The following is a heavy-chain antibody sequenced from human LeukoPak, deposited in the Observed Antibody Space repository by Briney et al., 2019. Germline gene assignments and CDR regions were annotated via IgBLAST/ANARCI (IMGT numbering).Heavy chain of an antibody. Sequence: ASVKVSCKASGYTFTSYSMHWVRQAPGRGHEWMGIINPSGGGTSYAQKFQGRVTMTRDTSTSTVYMELSSLRSEDTAVYYCARVWGSGSYYDYWGQGTLVTVSS. D-gene: IGHD3-10*01. V-gene: IGHV1-46*01. J-gene: IGHJ4*02. CDR2: INPSGGGT. CDR1: GYTFTSYS. CDR3: ARVWGSGSYYDY.